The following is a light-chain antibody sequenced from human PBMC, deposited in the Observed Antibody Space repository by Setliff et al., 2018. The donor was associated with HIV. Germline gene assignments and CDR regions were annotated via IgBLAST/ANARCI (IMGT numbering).Light chain of an antibody. CDR1: SSDVGGYNY. CDR3: ISFTTTNALEV. CDR2: EVT. V-gene: IGLV2-14*01. Sequence: QSALTQPASVSGSPGQSITISCTGTSSDVGGYNYVSWYQQHPGKAPKLIIYEVTNRPSGVSYRFSGSKSGNTASLTISGLQAEDEADYYCISFTTTNALEVFGTGTKVTVL. J-gene: IGLJ1*01.